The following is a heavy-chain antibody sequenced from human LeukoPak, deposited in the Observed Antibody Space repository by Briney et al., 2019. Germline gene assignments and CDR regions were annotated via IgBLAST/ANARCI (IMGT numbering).Heavy chain of an antibody. CDR2: IRNKANSYTS. CDR1: GFTFSDYY. J-gene: IGHJ4*02. Sequence: GGSLRLSCAASGFTFSDYYMDWVRQAPGKGLEWVGRIRNKANSYTSEYAASVKGRFTISRDDSKNSLYLQMNSLKTEDTAVYYCARDFIWGQGTLVTVSS. CDR3: ARDFI. V-gene: IGHV3-72*01. D-gene: IGHD3-10*01.